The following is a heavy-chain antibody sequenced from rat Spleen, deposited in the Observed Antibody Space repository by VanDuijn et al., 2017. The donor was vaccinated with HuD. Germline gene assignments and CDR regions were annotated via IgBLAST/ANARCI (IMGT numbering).Heavy chain of an antibody. CDR3: ARRHYGYTDYFDY. CDR2: ISYGDSSGHSIT. Sequence: EVQLVESGGGLVQPGRSLKLSCAASGFTFSDYYMAWVRQAPKKGLEWVATISYGDSSGHSITYYRDSVKGRFTISRDNAKSTLSLQMDSLRSEDTATYYCARRHYGYTDYFDYWGQGVMVTVSS. J-gene: IGHJ2*01. D-gene: IGHD1-9*01. V-gene: IGHV5-7*01. CDR1: GFTFSDYY.